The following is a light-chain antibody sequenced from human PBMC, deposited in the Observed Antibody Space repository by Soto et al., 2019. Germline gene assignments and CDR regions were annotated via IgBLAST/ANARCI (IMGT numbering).Light chain of an antibody. J-gene: IGLJ3*02. CDR1: SNDVGGYNL. V-gene: IGLV2-23*02. Sequence: QSVLTQPASVSGPPGQSITISCTGTSNDVGGYNLVSWFQQHPGKAPKLMISEVNKRPSGVSNRFSGSKSANTASLTISGLQAEDEADYYCCSHVGGSSPQWVFGGGTKLTVL. CDR2: EVN. CDR3: CSHVGGSSPQWV.